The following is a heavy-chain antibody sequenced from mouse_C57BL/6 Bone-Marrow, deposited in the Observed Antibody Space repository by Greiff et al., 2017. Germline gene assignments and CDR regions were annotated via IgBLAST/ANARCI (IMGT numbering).Heavy chain of an antibody. CDR2: INPYNGDT. Sequence: EVQLQQSGPELVKPGDSVKISCKASGYSFTGYFMNWVMQSHGQSLEWIGRINPYNGDTFYNQKFKGKATLTVDKSSSTAPMELRSLTSEDSAVYYCAIGLTYYYSISYRFAYWGQGTLVTVSA. CDR3: AIGLTYYYSISYRFAY. CDR1: GYSFTGYF. D-gene: IGHD1-1*01. J-gene: IGHJ3*01. V-gene: IGHV1-20*01.